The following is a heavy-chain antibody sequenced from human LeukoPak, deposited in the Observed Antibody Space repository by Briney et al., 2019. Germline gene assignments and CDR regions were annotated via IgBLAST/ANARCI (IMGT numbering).Heavy chain of an antibody. CDR3: ARGRPYYYDSSFSYYFDY. J-gene: IGHJ4*02. D-gene: IGHD3-22*01. V-gene: IGHV4-34*01. CDR2: INHSGST. CDR1: GGSFSGYY. Sequence: KPSETLSLTCAVYGGSFSGYYWSSIRQPPGKGLEWIGEINHSGSTNYNPSLKSRVTISVDTSKNQFSLKLSSVTAADTAVYYCARGRPYYYDSSFSYYFDYWGQGTLVTVSS.